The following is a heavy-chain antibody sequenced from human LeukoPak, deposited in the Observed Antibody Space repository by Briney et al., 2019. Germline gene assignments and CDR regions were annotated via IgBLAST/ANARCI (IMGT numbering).Heavy chain of an antibody. D-gene: IGHD3-10*01. CDR1: GFTFSSYG. V-gene: IGHV3-23*01. CDR3: AKGTGELLRRAIDY. J-gene: IGHJ4*02. CDR2: ISGSGGST. Sequence: PGGSLRLSCAASGFTFSSYGMSWVRQAPGKGLEWVSAISGSGGSTYYADSVKGRFTISRDNAKNSLYLQMNSLRAEDTALYYCAKGTGELLRRAIDYWGQGTLVTVSS.